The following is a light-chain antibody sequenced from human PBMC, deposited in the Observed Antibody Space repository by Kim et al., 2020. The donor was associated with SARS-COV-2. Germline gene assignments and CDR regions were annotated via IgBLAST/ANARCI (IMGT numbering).Light chain of an antibody. Sequence: SSELTQDPAVSVALGQTVRITCQGDSLRSYYATWYQQKPGQAPIVAIYGKNNSPSGIPDRFSGSSSGDTASLTITGTQAGDEADYYCNSRGSNDNVLFGGGTKLTVL. CDR2: GKN. J-gene: IGLJ2*01. V-gene: IGLV3-19*01. CDR3: NSRGSNDNVL. CDR1: SLRSYY.